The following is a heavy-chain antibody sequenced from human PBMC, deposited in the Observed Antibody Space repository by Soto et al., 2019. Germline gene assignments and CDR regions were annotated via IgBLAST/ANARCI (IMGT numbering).Heavy chain of an antibody. CDR3: SIGSWSAETFDV. D-gene: IGHD2-2*01. CDR2: IIPMLPVT. CDR1: GDTFNTYT. Sequence: QVHLIQSGAEVKKPGSSVKVSCKAAGDTFNTYTLFWVRQAPGHGLEWMGRIIPMLPVTNSAQKFQGRLTLTAHKSTGTAFMVLTSLTSDDTAVYYCSIGSWSAETFDVWGQGTMVTVSS. J-gene: IGHJ3*01. V-gene: IGHV1-69*02.